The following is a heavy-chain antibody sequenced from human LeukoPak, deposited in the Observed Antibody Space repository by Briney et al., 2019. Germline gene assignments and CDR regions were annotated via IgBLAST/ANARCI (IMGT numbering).Heavy chain of an antibody. CDR2: IYSRGNT. Sequence: SETLSLTCSVSGVSISSGSNYWGWIRQPPGKTLEWIGSIYSRGNTYYNPSLKSRVIILIDTAKNHFSLNLSSVTAADTAVYYCARVMVGQLDYWGQGTLVTVSS. CDR1: GVSISSGSNY. V-gene: IGHV4-39*07. J-gene: IGHJ4*02. CDR3: ARVMVGQLDY. D-gene: IGHD2-8*01.